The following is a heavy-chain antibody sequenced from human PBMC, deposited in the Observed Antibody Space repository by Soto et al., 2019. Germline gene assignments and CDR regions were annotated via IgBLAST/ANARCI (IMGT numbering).Heavy chain of an antibody. Sequence: QVQLVQSGAEEKKPGASVKVSCKASGYTFTVYAIHWVRQAPGQRLEWMGWINAGNGNTKYSQKFQGRVTITRDTSAPTAYMELSSLISEDTAVYYSARAVAVPADFDYWGQGTLVTVSS. D-gene: IGHD6-19*01. CDR1: GYTFTVYA. V-gene: IGHV1-3*05. J-gene: IGHJ4*02. CDR3: ARAVAVPADFDY. CDR2: INAGNGNT.